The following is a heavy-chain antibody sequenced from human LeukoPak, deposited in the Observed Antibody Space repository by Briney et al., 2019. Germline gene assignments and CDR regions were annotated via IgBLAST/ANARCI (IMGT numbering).Heavy chain of an antibody. D-gene: IGHD4-23*01. J-gene: IGHJ4*02. CDR1: GGTFSSHP. CDR3: ARNSRVASTSGLNY. CDR2: ITPIFGSA. V-gene: IGHV1-69*13. Sequence: ASVKVSCKASGGTFSSHPFTWVRQAPGQGLEWMGEITPIFGSANYAQRFQGRVTITADESTSTVYMELSSLRSDDTALYYCARNSRVASTSGLNYWGQGTLVTVSS.